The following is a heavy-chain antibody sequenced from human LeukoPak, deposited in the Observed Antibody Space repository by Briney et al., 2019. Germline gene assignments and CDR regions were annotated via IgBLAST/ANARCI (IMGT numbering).Heavy chain of an antibody. Sequence: NTSETLSLPCTVSGYSISSGYYWGWIRQPPGKGPEWIGSIHHSGSTYYNPSLKSRVTISIDTSKNQFSLKLSSVTAADTAVYYCARRRGGEVIVKFDYWGQGTLVTVSS. CDR1: GYSISSGYY. D-gene: IGHD3-16*02. CDR2: IHHSGST. V-gene: IGHV4-38-2*02. CDR3: ARRRGGEVIVKFDY. J-gene: IGHJ4*02.